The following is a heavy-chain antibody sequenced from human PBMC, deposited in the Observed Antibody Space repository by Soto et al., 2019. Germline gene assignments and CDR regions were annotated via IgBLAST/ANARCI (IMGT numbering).Heavy chain of an antibody. CDR1: GGSISSGPFY. V-gene: IGHV4-31*03. D-gene: IGHD1-26*01. CDR3: ASARGTYSAEYFHH. CDR2: ISNSGIT. J-gene: IGHJ1*01. Sequence: QVQLQESGPGLVKPSQTLSLTCTVSGGSISSGPFYWNRIRQHPGKGMEWIGNISNSGITYYRPSRKSRVTISVDTSKNQFSLKLSSVTAADKAVYVCASARGTYSAEYFHHWGQGTLVSVSS.